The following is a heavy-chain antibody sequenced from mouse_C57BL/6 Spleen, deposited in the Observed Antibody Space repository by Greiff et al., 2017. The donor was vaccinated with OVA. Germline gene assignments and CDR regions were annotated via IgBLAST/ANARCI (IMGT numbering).Heavy chain of an antibody. J-gene: IGHJ1*03. Sequence: QVQLKESGAELVKPGASVKMSCKASGYTFTTYPIEWMKQNHGKSLEWIGNFHPYNDDTKYNEKFKGKATLTVEKSSSTVYLELSRLTSDDSAVYDCAREVLWDGYGYFDVWGTGTTVTVSS. CDR1: GYTFTTYP. V-gene: IGHV1-47*01. CDR3: AREVLWDGYGYFDV. D-gene: IGHD1-1*02. CDR2: FHPYNDDT.